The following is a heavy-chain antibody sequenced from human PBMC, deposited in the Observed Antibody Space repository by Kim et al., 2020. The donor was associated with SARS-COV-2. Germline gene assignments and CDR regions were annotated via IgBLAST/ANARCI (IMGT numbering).Heavy chain of an antibody. D-gene: IGHD4-4*01. CDR3: AREDYNRMHWYFDL. CDR2: IYSGGNT. J-gene: IGHJ2*01. CDR1: GFTVSSNY. V-gene: IGHV3-53*04. Sequence: GGSLRLSCAASGFTVSSNYMRWVRQGPGKGLEWVAVIYSGGNTSYADSVKGRFTISRHNSKNTLSLQMNSLRAEDTAVYYCAREDYNRMHWYFDLWGRGTLVTVSS.